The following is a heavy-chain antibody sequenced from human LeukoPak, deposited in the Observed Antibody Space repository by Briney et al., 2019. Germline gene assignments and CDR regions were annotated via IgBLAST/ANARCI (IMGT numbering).Heavy chain of an antibody. V-gene: IGHV3-23*01. J-gene: IGHJ5*02. D-gene: IGHD5/OR15-5a*01. CDR1: GFTLSTYA. CDR2: ISHSGDTS. CDR3: RRQFLVGVS. Sequence: GGSLRLSCTASGFTLSTYAMNWVRQAPGKGLEWVSSISHSGDTSYYADSVKGRFTISRDNSKNTLYLQTNSLSAEDTAMYYCRRQFLVGVSWGPGTMVTVSS.